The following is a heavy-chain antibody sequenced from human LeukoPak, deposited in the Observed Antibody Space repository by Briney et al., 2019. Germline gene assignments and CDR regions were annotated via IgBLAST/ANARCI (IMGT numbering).Heavy chain of an antibody. D-gene: IGHD3-10*01. CDR3: ARETESSDAFDI. Sequence: SETLSLTCTVSGGSISSGGYYGSWIRQHPGKGLERIGYIYYSGSTYYNPSLKSRVTISVDTPKNQFSLKLSSVTAADTAVYYCARETESSDAFDIWGQGTMVTVSS. CDR1: GGSISSGGYY. CDR2: IYYSGST. V-gene: IGHV4-31*03. J-gene: IGHJ3*02.